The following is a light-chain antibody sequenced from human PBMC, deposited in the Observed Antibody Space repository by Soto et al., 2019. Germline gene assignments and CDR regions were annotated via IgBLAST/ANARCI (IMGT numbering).Light chain of an antibody. CDR3: CSYAGSYYV. J-gene: IGLJ1*01. Sequence: QSALTKPRSVSGSPGQSVTISCTGTSSDVGGYNYVSWYQQHPGKAPKLMIYDVSKRPSGVPDRFSGSQSGNTASLTISGLQAEDEADYYCCSYAGSYYVFGTGTKLTVL. CDR1: SSDVGGYNY. V-gene: IGLV2-11*01. CDR2: DVS.